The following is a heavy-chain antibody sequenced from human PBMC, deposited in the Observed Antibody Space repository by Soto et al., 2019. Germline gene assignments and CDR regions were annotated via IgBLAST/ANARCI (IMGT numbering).Heavy chain of an antibody. J-gene: IGHJ4*02. Sequence: DVQLLESGGGLVQPGGSLRLSCAASGFTFSSYAMSWVRQAPGKGLEWVSAISATGGSAFYADSVKGRFTISRDNSNNTVFLQIDSLVTEDTAVYYCAKGTTAVYCFDFWGQGTLVTVSS. D-gene: IGHD2-15*01. CDR3: AKGTTAVYCFDF. V-gene: IGHV3-23*01. CDR1: GFTFSSYA. CDR2: ISATGGSA.